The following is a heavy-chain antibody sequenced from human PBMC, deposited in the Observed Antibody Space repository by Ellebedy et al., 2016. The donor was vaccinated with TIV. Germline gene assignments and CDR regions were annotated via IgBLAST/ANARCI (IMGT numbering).Heavy chain of an antibody. CDR1: GFTFSDYA. V-gene: IGHV3-30-3*01. Sequence: GESLKISCAASGFTFSDYAMHWVRQAPGKGLEWAALISYDGNKTDYADSVKGRFTISRDNSKNTLYLQMNSLRAADTAVYYCASNYATYYDILTGYVFDYWGQGTLVTVSS. J-gene: IGHJ4*02. D-gene: IGHD3-9*01. CDR3: ASNYATYYDILTGYVFDY. CDR2: ISYDGNKT.